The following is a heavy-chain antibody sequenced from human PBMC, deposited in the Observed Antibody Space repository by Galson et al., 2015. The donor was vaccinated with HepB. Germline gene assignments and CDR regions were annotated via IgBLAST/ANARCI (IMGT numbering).Heavy chain of an antibody. CDR2: ISAYNGNS. CDR1: GYTFTSYG. D-gene: IGHD5-24*01. J-gene: IGHJ3*02. Sequence: SVKVSCKASGYTFTSYGISWVRQAPGQGLEWMGWISAYNGNSNYAQKLQGRVTMTTDTSTSTAYMELRSLRSDDTAVYYCARERRRWLTPDAFDIWGQGTMVTVSS. CDR3: ARERRRWLTPDAFDI. V-gene: IGHV1-18*01.